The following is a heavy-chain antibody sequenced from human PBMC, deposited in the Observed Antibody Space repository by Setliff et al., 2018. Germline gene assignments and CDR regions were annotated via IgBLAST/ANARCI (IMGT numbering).Heavy chain of an antibody. CDR1: GFTFSDYY. CDR2: IKQDGSEK. Sequence: GGSLRLSCAASGFTFSDYYMNWIRKAPGKGLEWVANIKQDGSEKYYVESVKGRFTISRDNAKNSLYLQMNSLRAEDTAVYYCARYLPLDNYYYYGMDVLGQGTTVTVSS. D-gene: IGHD3-3*01. J-gene: IGHJ6*02. CDR3: ARYLPLDNYYYYGMDV. V-gene: IGHV3-7*01.